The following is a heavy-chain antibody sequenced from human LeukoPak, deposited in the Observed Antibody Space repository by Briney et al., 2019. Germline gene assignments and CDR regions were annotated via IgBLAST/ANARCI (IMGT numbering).Heavy chain of an antibody. Sequence: SETLSLTCTVSGGSISSSSYYWGWIRQPPGKGLEWIGSIYYSGSTYYNPSLKSRVTISVDTSKNQFSLKLSSVTAADTAVYYCATLIVGAIAFDPWGQGTLVTVSS. D-gene: IGHD1-26*01. CDR3: ATLIVGAIAFDP. V-gene: IGHV4-39*01. CDR1: GGSISSSSYY. J-gene: IGHJ5*02. CDR2: IYYSGST.